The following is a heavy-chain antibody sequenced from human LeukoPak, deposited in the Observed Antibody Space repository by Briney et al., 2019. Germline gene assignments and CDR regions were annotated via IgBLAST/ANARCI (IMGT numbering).Heavy chain of an antibody. D-gene: IGHD6-13*01. V-gene: IGHV3-11*04. CDR1: GFTFSDYY. CDR3: ASSRGSWPDYFDY. J-gene: IGHJ4*02. CDR2: ITDSGSTI. Sequence: GGSLRLSCAASGFTFSDYYMIWIRQAPGKGLEWISYITDSGSTIYYADSVKGRFTISRDNAKNSLYLQMNSLRAEDTAVYYCASSRGSWPDYFDYWGQGTLVTVSS.